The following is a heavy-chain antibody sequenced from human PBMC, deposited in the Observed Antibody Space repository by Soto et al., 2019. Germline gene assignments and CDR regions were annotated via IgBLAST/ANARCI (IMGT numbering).Heavy chain of an antibody. V-gene: IGHV1-69*13. Sequence: GASVKVSCKASGGTFSSYAISWVRQAPGQGLEWMGGIIPIFGTANYAQKFQGRVTITADESTSTAYMELSSLRSEDTAVYYCARDLVYNFSWFDPWGQGTLVTVSS. D-gene: IGHD1-20*01. CDR1: GGTFSSYA. J-gene: IGHJ5*02. CDR2: IIPIFGTA. CDR3: ARDLVYNFSWFDP.